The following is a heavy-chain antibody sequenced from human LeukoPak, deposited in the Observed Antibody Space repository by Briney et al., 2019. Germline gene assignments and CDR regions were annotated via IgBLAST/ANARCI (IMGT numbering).Heavy chain of an antibody. CDR3: ANGVAMVDY. Sequence: GGSLRLSCAASGFTFSSYSMTWVRQAPGKGLEWVSAISGSGGSTFYADSVKGRFTISRDNSKNTLYLQMNSLRAEDTAVYYCANGVAMVDYWGQGTLVTVSS. V-gene: IGHV3-23*01. D-gene: IGHD5-18*01. CDR2: ISGSGGST. J-gene: IGHJ4*02. CDR1: GFTFSSYS.